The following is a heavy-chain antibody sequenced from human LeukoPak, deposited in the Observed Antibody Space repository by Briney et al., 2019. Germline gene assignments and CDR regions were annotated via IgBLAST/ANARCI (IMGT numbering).Heavy chain of an antibody. Sequence: ASVKVSCKASGYTFTSFDINWVRQATGQGLEWMGWMNYNSGNTGYAQKFQGRVIMTRNISISTAYMELSSLRSEGSAVYYCARVKYNWNDIFENWFDPWGQGTLVTVSS. CDR1: GYTFTSFD. CDR2: MNYNSGNT. CDR3: ARVKYNWNDIFENWFDP. J-gene: IGHJ5*02. D-gene: IGHD1-1*01. V-gene: IGHV1-8*01.